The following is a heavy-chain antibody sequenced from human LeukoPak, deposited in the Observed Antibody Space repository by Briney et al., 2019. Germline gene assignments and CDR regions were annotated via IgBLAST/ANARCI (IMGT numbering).Heavy chain of an antibody. D-gene: IGHD2-15*01. CDR1: GYSFTSYW. CDR2: IYPGDSDT. V-gene: IGHV5-51*01. Sequence: GESLKISCKGSGYSFTSYWIGWVRQMPGKGLEWMGIIYPGDSDTRYSPSFQGQVTISADKSISTAYLQWSSLKASDTAMYYCARGTRRCSGGSCQTHDAFDIWGQGTMVTVSS. J-gene: IGHJ3*02. CDR3: ARGTRRCSGGSCQTHDAFDI.